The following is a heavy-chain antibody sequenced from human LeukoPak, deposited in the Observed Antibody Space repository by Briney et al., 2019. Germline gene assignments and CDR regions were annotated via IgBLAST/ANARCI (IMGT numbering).Heavy chain of an antibody. CDR1: GGSFSGYY. D-gene: IGHD3-10*01. CDR2: INHSGST. CDR3: ARVPSYYYGSGSFRHARYYYYYGMDV. Sequence: PSETLSLTCAVYGGSFSGYYWSWIRQPPGKGLEWIGEINHSGSTNYNPSLKSRVTISVDTSKNQFSLKLSSVTAADTAVYYCARVPSYYYGSGSFRHARYYYYYGMDVWGQGTTVTVSS. V-gene: IGHV4-34*01. J-gene: IGHJ6*02.